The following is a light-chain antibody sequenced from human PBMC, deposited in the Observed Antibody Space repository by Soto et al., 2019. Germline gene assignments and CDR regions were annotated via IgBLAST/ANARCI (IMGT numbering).Light chain of an antibody. J-gene: IGKJ1*01. V-gene: IGKV1-5*01. Sequence: IQLTQSPSSLSASVGDRVTITCRASQSISSWLAWYQQKPGKAPKLLIYDASSLESGVPSRFRGSGSGTEFTLTISSLQHDDFATYYCQQYNSYSPTTFGQGTKVEIK. CDR2: DAS. CDR1: QSISSW. CDR3: QQYNSYSPTT.